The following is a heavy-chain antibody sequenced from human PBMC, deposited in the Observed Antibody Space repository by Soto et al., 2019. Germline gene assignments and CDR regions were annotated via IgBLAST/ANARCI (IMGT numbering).Heavy chain of an antibody. Sequence: QVQLVQSGAEVKKPGSTVKVSCKASGGTFSSYAISWVRQAPGQELEWMGGIIPIFGTANYAQKFQGRVTITADESTSTAYMELSSLRSEDTAVYYRAREVDGDYHGAFDIWGQGTMVTVSS. CDR2: IIPIFGTA. D-gene: IGHD4-17*01. CDR1: GGTFSSYA. V-gene: IGHV1-69*01. J-gene: IGHJ3*02. CDR3: AREVDGDYHGAFDI.